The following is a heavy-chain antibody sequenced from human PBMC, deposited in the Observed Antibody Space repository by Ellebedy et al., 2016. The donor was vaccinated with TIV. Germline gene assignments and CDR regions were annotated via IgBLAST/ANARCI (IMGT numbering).Heavy chain of an antibody. Sequence: GESLKISXAASGFTFSSYAMSWVRQAPGKGLVWVSRINSDGSSTSYADSVKGRFTISRDNAKNSLYLQMNSLRAEDTALYYCAKDISMIVVPASEAFDIWGQGTMVTVSS. J-gene: IGHJ3*02. CDR2: INSDGSST. V-gene: IGHV3-74*01. D-gene: IGHD3-22*01. CDR1: GFTFSSYA. CDR3: AKDISMIVVPASEAFDI.